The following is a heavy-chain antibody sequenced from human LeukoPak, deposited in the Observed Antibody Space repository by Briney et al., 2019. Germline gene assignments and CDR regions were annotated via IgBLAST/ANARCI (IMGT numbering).Heavy chain of an antibody. Sequence: SETLSLTCTVSGGSISSSSYYWGWNRQPPGKGLEWIGSIYYSGSTYYNPSLKSRVTISVDTSKNQFSLKLSSVTAAGTAVYYCARRRDCSSTSCSGYYYYYMDVWGKGTTVTVSS. J-gene: IGHJ6*03. CDR1: GGSISSSSYY. V-gene: IGHV4-39*01. CDR2: IYYSGST. D-gene: IGHD2-2*01. CDR3: ARRRDCSSTSCSGYYYYYMDV.